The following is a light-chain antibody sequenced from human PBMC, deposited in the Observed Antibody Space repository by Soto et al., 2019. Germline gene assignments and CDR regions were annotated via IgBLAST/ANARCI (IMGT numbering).Light chain of an antibody. Sequence: DIRMTQSSSSLSASFVDAITITCRASQSISSHLNWYQQKPGKAPNLLMYTASNLQSGVPSRFSGSGSGTDFTLTIGSLQPEDFATYYCQQSYSTPISFGQGTRLEIK. CDR3: QQSYSTPIS. V-gene: IGKV1-39*01. J-gene: IGKJ5*01. CDR1: QSISSH. CDR2: TAS.